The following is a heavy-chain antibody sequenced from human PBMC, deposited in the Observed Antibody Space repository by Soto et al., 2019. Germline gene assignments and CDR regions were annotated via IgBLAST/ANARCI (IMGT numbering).Heavy chain of an antibody. CDR1: GFILSTYG. Sequence: LRLSCAASGFILSTYGMHWVRQAPGKGLEWVAMISHDGNAQYYVDSVKGRFSVSRDTSKNTLHLHMNSLRSEDTWLYYCARDYGPSNWYNWFHPWGQGTLVTVSS. CDR2: ISHDGNAQ. CDR3: ARDYGPSNWYNWFHP. D-gene: IGHD4-17*01. V-gene: IGHV3-30*03. J-gene: IGHJ5*02.